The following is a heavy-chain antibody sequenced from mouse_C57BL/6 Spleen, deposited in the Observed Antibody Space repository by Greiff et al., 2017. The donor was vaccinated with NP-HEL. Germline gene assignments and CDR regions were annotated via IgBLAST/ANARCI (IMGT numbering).Heavy chain of an antibody. D-gene: IGHD1-1*01. Sequence: VQLQQSGAELVRPGASVKLSCKASGYTFTDYYINWVKQRPGQGLEWIARIYPGSGNTYYNEKFKGKATLTAEKSSSTAYMQLSSLTSEDSAVYFCARTAYDTTVVATTVPYWYFDVWGTGTTVTVSS. V-gene: IGHV1-76*01. J-gene: IGHJ1*03. CDR1: GYTFTDYY. CDR2: IYPGSGNT. CDR3: ARTAYDTTVVATTVPYWYFDV.